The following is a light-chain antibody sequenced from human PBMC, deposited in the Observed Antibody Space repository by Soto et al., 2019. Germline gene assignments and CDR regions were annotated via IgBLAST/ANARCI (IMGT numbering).Light chain of an antibody. J-gene: IGKJ5*01. CDR3: QQRYNWPIT. V-gene: IGKV3-11*01. CDR1: QSVSGY. Sequence: EIVLTQSPATLSLSPGGTATLPCRASQSVSGYIGWYQQKPGQAPRLLIYADSNRATGIPARFSGSGSGTDFTLTISSLEPEDFSVYYCQQRYNWPITFGQGTRLEIK. CDR2: ADS.